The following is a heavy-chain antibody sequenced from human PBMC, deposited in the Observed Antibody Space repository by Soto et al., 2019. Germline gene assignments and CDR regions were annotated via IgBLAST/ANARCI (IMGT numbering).Heavy chain of an antibody. V-gene: IGHV2-70*20. CDR1: GFSLSTSGMC. CDR2: IDWHDDK. CDR3: ARLPVAAAGFDGMDV. Sequence: ESGPTLVNPTQTLTLTCTFSGFSLSTSGMCVGWVRQPPGKALEWLALIDWHDDKYYRTSLKTRLTISKDTSKNHVVLTMSNMDPVDTATYYCARLPVAAAGFDGMDVWGQGTTFTVSS. D-gene: IGHD6-13*01. J-gene: IGHJ6*02.